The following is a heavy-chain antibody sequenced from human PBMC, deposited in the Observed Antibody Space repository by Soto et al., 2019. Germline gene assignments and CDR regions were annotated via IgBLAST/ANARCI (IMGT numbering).Heavy chain of an antibody. CDR1: GFTSSSYA. CDR2: ISYDGSNK. J-gene: IGHJ6*02. Sequence: LRLSCAASGFTSSSYAMHWVRQAPGKGLEWVAVISYDGSNKYYADSVKGRFTISRDNSKNTLYLQMNSLRAEDTAVYYCARHLYGMDVWGQGTTVTVSS. CDR3: ARHLYGMDV. V-gene: IGHV3-30-3*01.